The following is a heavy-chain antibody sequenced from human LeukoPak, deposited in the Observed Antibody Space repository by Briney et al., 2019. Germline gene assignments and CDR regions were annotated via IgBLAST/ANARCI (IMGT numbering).Heavy chain of an antibody. J-gene: IGHJ4*02. CDR2: ISGSGGST. CDR3: AKEEDYYDSSGYYYSASGDY. D-gene: IGHD3-22*01. Sequence: GGSLRLSCAASGFTFSSYAMSWVRQAPGKGLEWVSAISGSGGSTYYADSVKGRFTISRDNSKNTLYLQMNSLRAEDTAVYYCAKEEDYYDSSGYYYSASGDYWGQGTQVTVSS. V-gene: IGHV3-23*01. CDR1: GFTFSSYA.